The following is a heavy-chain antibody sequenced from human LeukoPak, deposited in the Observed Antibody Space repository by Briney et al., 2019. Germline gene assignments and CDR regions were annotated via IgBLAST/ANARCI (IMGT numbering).Heavy chain of an antibody. Sequence: PGGSLRLSCAASGFTFSSYAMHWVRQAPGKGLEWVAVIWYDGSNKYYADSVKGRFTISRDNSKNTLYLQMNSLRAEDTAVYYCAADEGGNDSSGYYYYYYGMDVWGQGTTVTVSS. CDR1: GFTFSSYA. J-gene: IGHJ6*02. D-gene: IGHD3-22*01. V-gene: IGHV3-33*08. CDR2: IWYDGSNK. CDR3: AADEGGNDSSGYYYYYYGMDV.